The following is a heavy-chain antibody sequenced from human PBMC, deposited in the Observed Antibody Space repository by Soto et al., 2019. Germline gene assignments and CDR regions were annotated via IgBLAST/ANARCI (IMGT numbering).Heavy chain of an antibody. V-gene: IGHV2-5*02. Sequence: QITLKESGPTLLKPTQTLTLTCTFSGFSLSTSGVGVGWIRQPPGKALEWLALIYWDDDKRYSPSLKSRLTITKDTSKNQVVLTMTNMDPVDTPTYYCAHTQMGRTPAEYYHKSSFEIWGPGTMVTVSS. CDR2: IYWDDDK. CDR1: GFSLSTSGVG. D-gene: IGHD2-2*01. J-gene: IGHJ3*02. CDR3: AHTQMGRTPAEYYHKSSFEI.